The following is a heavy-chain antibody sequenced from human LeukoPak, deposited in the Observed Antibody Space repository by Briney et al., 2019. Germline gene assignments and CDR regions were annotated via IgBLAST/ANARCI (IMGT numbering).Heavy chain of an antibody. Sequence: GASVKVSCKASGYTFTGYYMHWVRQAPGQGLEWMGWINPNSGGTNYAQKFQGRVTMTRDTPISTAYMELSRLRSDDTAVYYCARSDQYYYDSSGQNHDAFDIWGQGTMVTVSS. J-gene: IGHJ3*02. CDR1: GYTFTGYY. D-gene: IGHD3-22*01. CDR2: INPNSGGT. CDR3: ARSDQYYYDSSGQNHDAFDI. V-gene: IGHV1-2*02.